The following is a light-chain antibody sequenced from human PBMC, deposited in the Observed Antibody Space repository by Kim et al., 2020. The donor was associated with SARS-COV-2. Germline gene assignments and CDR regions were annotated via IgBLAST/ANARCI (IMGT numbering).Light chain of an antibody. CDR2: DAS. Sequence: ASVGDRVTITCQASQDISNSLNWYQQRPGKAPNLLIYDASNLETRVPSRFSGSGSGTHFTFTISNLQPEDFVTYYCQQYHDLPISFGQGTRLEIK. V-gene: IGKV1-33*01. CDR3: QQYHDLPIS. J-gene: IGKJ5*01. CDR1: QDISNS.